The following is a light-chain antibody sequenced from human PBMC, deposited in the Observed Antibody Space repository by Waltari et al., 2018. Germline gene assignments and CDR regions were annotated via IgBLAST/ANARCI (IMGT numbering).Light chain of an antibody. CDR3: QVWDSSTDHWV. CDR2: EDT. V-gene: IGLV3-21*04. J-gene: IGLJ3*02. Sequence: SYELAQPPSVSVAPGKTASFTCGGNNIGKKSVPWYQQKPGQAPALVIYEDTDRPSGIPERFSGSNAGNTATLTISRVEAGDEADYYCQVWDSSTDHWVFGGGTKLTVL. CDR1: NIGKKS.